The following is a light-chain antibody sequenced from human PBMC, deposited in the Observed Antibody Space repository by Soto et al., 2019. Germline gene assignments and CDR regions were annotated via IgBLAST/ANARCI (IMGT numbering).Light chain of an antibody. Sequence: DIQMTQSPSTLSASVGDRVTITCRASQSISSWLAWYQQKPGEAPKLLIYRASILEMGVPSRFSGSGSGTEFTLTISSLQPDDFATYYCQRYNWYPYSFGQGTKLEIK. CDR2: RAS. CDR1: QSISSW. V-gene: IGKV1-5*03. J-gene: IGKJ2*03. CDR3: QRYNWYPYS.